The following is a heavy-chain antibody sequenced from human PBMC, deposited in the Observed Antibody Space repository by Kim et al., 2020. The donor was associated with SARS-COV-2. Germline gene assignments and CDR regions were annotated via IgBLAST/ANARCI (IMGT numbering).Heavy chain of an antibody. J-gene: IGHJ6*02. CDR2: INHSGIT. D-gene: IGHD2-2*02. CDR3: ARVRAGVVPAPVLGLGPWYDYYAMDV. Sequence: SETLSLTCAVYGGSFSDYNWSWIRQPPGKGLEWIGEINHSGITNLSPSLKRRITLSVDTSQSQFSLRLKSMTATDTAVYYCARVRAGVVPAPVLGLGPWYDYYAMDVWGRGTPVAVSS. V-gene: IGHV4-34*01. CDR1: GGSFSDYN.